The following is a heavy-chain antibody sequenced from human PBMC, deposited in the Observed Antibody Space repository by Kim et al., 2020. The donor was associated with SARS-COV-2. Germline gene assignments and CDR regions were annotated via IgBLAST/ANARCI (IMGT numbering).Heavy chain of an antibody. Sequence: SETLSLTCSVPGVSISSYYWSWIRQPPGKGLEWIGYIYYSGSANYNPSLRSRVTISVDTSTNQFSLKLSSVTAADTTVSYCAGTARGANFDYWGRGALVT. CDR1: GVSISSYY. V-gene: IGHV4-59*08. D-gene: IGHD1-26*01. CDR2: IYYSGSA. J-gene: IGHJ4*02. CDR3: AGTARGANFDY.